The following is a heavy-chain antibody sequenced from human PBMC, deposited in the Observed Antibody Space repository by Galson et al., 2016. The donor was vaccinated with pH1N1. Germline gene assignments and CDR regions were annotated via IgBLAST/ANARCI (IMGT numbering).Heavy chain of an antibody. J-gene: IGHJ4*02. Sequence: SLRLSCAASGFTFSNYWMHWVRQAPGKGLEWVANIKQDGSDKYYVDFVKGRFTISRDNAKNSLYLQMNSLRAEDTAIYYCARAIGVEAAYWGQGTLVTVSS. CDR2: IKQDGSDK. D-gene: IGHD2-8*01. V-gene: IGHV3-7*04. CDR3: ARAIGVEAAY. CDR1: GFTFSNYW.